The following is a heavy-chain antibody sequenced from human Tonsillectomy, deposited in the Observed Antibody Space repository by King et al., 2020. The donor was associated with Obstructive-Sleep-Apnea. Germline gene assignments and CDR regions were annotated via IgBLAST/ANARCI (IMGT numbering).Heavy chain of an antibody. V-gene: IGHV3-48*04. CDR1: GFTFSIYS. CDR3: ARDPSTYDDFWSGQGYYFDY. J-gene: IGHJ4*02. D-gene: IGHD3-3*01. CDR2: ISSSSSTI. Sequence: EVQLVESGGGLVQRGGSLRLSCAASGFTFSIYSMNWVRQAPGKGLEWVSYISSSSSTIYYADSVKGRFTISRDNAKNSLYLQMNSLRAEDTAVYYCARDPSTYDDFWSGQGYYFDYWGQGTLVTVSS.